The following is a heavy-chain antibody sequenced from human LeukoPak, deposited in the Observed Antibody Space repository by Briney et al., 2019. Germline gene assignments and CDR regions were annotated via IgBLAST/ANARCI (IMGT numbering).Heavy chain of an antibody. D-gene: IGHD6-19*01. CDR1: GVSITSNH. V-gene: IGHV4-4*02. J-gene: IGHJ4*02. CDR3: ARQPVYIAVAGTFVF. CDR2: VHHSGGT. Sequence: PSETLSFTCTVSGVSITSNHWSWVRQPPGKGLEWIGQVHHSGGTSYNPSLRSRVTISIDKSENQFSLKLNSVTAADTAVYYCARQPVYIAVAGTFVFWGQGTLVTVSS.